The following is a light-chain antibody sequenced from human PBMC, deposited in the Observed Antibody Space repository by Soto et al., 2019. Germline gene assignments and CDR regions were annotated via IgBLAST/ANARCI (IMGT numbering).Light chain of an antibody. J-gene: IGLJ3*02. Sequence: QSAPPQPPSASGSPGQSVTFSCTGTSSDVGGYNYVSWYQQYPGKAPKLMIYEVYKRPSGVPDRFSGSKSANTASLTVSGLHPEDEAEYYCSAYAGSSTWVFGGGTTLTVL. CDR2: EVY. V-gene: IGLV2-8*01. CDR1: SSDVGGYNY. CDR3: SAYAGSSTWV.